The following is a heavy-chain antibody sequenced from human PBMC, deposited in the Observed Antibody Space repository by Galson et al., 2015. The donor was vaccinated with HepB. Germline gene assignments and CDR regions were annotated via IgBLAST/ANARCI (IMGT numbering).Heavy chain of an antibody. CDR3: AKAGHYYDSSGVN. CDR2: ISGSGGST. V-gene: IGHV3-23*01. J-gene: IGHJ4*02. D-gene: IGHD3-22*01. Sequence: SLRLSCAASGFTFSSYAMSWVRQAPGKGLEWVSAISGSGGSTYYADSVKGRFTISRDNSKNTLYLQMNSLRAEDTAVYYRAKAGHYYDSSGVNWGQGTLVTVSS. CDR1: GFTFSSYA.